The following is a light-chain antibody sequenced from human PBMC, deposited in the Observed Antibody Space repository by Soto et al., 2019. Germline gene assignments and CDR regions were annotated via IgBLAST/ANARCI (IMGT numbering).Light chain of an antibody. V-gene: IGKV3-15*01. CDR2: GAS. CDR3: QQYKNWPL. J-gene: IGKJ5*01. Sequence: KVMTQSPPTLSVSPGETATLSCRTSHSVNSHVAWYQQKPGQAPRLLLYGASTRATGIPVRFSGSGFGTEFTLTISSLQSEDFAVYYCQQYKNWPLFGQGTRLRL. CDR1: HSVNSH.